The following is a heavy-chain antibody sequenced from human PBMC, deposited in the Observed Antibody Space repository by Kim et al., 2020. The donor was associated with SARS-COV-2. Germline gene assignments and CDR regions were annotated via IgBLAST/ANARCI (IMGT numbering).Heavy chain of an antibody. J-gene: IGHJ3*02. Sequence: GESLKISCKGSGYSFTSYWIGWVRQMPGKGLEWMGIIYPGDSDTRYSPSFQGHVTISADKSISTAYLQWSSLKASDTAMYYCARLLGYCSGGSCSAAFDIWGQGTMVTVSS. CDR3: ARLLGYCSGGSCSAAFDI. D-gene: IGHD2-15*01. CDR2: IYPGDSDT. V-gene: IGHV5-51*01. CDR1: GYSFTSYW.